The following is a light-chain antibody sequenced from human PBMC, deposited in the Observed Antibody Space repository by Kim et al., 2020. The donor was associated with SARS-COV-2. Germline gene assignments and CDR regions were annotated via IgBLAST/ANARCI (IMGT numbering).Light chain of an antibody. V-gene: IGLV3-9*01. Sequence: SYELTQPLSVSVALGQTARIACEGNNIGSKNVHWYHQKPGQAPVLVIYRDSNRPSGIPERFSGSNWGNTATLTISRAQAEDEADYYCQVWDTNTYVFG. CDR3: QVWDTNTYV. CDR2: RDS. J-gene: IGLJ6*01. CDR1: NIGSKN.